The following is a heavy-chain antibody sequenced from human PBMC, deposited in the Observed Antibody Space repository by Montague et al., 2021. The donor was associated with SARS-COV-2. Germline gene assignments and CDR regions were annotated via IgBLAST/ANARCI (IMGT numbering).Heavy chain of an antibody. D-gene: IGHD2/OR15-2a*01. Sequence: RLSWSASGFIFSSYAMHWVRQAPGKGLEWVAVISYDGSNKHYLDSVRGRFTISRDNSKNTLYVQMNSLRVEDSAVYYCARDFYSNTGVGFDIWGQGTMVTVSS. V-gene: IGHV3-30*04. CDR3: ARDFYSNTGVGFDI. CDR1: GFIFSSYA. CDR2: ISYDGSNK. J-gene: IGHJ3*02.